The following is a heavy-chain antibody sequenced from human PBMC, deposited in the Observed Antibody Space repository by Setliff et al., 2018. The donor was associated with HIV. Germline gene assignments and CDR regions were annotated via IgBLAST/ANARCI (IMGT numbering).Heavy chain of an antibody. CDR3: ARDRSKSGWYLNDDAFDI. V-gene: IGHV3-48*04. J-gene: IGHJ3*02. CDR1: GFTFSSYS. D-gene: IGHD6-19*01. Sequence: PGGSLRLSCAASGFTFSSYSMNWVRQAPGKGLEWVSYISSSSSTIYYADSVKGRFTISRDNAKNSLYLQMNSLRAEDTAVYYCARDRSKSGWYLNDDAFDIWGQGTMVTVSS. CDR2: ISSSSSTI.